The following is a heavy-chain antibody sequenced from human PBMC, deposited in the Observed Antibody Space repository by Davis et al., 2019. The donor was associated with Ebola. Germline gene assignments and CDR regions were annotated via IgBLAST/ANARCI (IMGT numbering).Heavy chain of an antibody. V-gene: IGHV1-18*01. Sequence: ASVKVSCKASGYTFTSYGISWVRQAPGQGLEWMGWISAYNGNTNYAQKLQGRVTMTTDTSTSTVYMELSSLRSEDTAVYYCATDSSGSIPFFYFDYWGQGTLVTVSS. CDR1: GYTFTSYG. J-gene: IGHJ4*02. CDR3: ATDSSGSIPFFYFDY. CDR2: ISAYNGNT. D-gene: IGHD6-19*01.